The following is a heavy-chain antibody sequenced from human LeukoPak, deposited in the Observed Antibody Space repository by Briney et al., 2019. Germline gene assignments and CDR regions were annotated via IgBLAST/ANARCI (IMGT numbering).Heavy chain of an antibody. D-gene: IGHD3-10*01. CDR3: VRDRITLVRGFIGY. CDR1: GYTFNDYF. CDR2: LNPNSGGT. J-gene: IGHJ4*02. V-gene: IGHV1-2*06. Sequence: AAAVKVSRMASGYTFNDYFIHGVRQAPGQGLEWMGRLNPNSGGTNYAEKFQGRVTMTRDKSISTVYMEMSRLRSDDTAVYSCVRDRITLVRGFIGYWGQGNLVTVSS.